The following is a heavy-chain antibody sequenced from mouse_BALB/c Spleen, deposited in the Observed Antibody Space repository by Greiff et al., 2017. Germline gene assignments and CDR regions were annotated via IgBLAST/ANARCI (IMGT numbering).Heavy chain of an antibody. J-gene: IGHJ2*01. CDR3: ARYGSSYYFDY. Sequence: VQLQQSGPELVKPGASVKISCKASGYTFTDYNMHWVKQSHGKSLEWIGYIYPYNGGTGYNQKFKSKATLTVDNSSSTAYMELRSLTSEDSAVYYCARYGSSYYFDYWGQGTTLTVSS. CDR1: GYTFTDYN. V-gene: IGHV1S29*02. D-gene: IGHD1-1*01. CDR2: IYPYNGGT.